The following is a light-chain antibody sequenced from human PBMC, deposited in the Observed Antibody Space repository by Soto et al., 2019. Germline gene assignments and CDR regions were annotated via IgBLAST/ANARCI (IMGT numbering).Light chain of an antibody. Sequence: TRSPSTLSASVGYRFTITCRASQNIRRRLDWFQQKPGQAPRLRIYDASNRATGIPARLSGSGYGTDLTLTISSIETEDFEVYYCQQRSNWSITFGQGTRLEI. CDR3: QQRSNWSIT. CDR1: QNIRRR. V-gene: IGKV3-11*01. J-gene: IGKJ5*01. CDR2: DAS.